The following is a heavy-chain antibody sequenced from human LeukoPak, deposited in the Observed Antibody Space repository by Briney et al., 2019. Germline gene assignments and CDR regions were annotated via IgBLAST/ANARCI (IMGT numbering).Heavy chain of an antibody. J-gene: IGHJ4*02. V-gene: IGHV6-1*01. CDR3: ARGRNSGFDY. Sequence: SQTLSLTCAISGDSVSSNSAVAWNWLRQSPSRGLEWLGRTYYRSKWNNDYAVSVKSRITINPDTSKNQFFLHLNSVTPEDTAVYYCARGRNSGFDYWGQGTLVTVSS. CDR2: TYYRSKWNN. CDR1: GDSVSSNSAVA. D-gene: IGHD2/OR15-2a*01.